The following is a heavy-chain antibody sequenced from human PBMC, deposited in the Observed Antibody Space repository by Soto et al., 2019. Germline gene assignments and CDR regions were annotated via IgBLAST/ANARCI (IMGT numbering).Heavy chain of an antibody. CDR3: ATTATVTTGDWYFDL. CDR1: GFTFSSYA. CDR2: ITGSGGST. Sequence: HPGGSLRLSCAASGFTFSSYAMSWVRQAPGKGLEWVSAITGSGGSTYYADSVKGRFTISRDNSKNTLYLQMNSLRAEDTAVYYCATTATVTTGDWYFDLWGRGTLVTVSS. V-gene: IGHV3-23*01. J-gene: IGHJ2*01. D-gene: IGHD4-17*01.